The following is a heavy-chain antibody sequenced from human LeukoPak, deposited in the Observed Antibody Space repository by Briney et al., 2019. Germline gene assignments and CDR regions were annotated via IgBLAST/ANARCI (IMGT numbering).Heavy chain of an antibody. D-gene: IGHD1-26*01. CDR3: ARDGEKNSGSHDYNWFDP. V-gene: IGHV1-18*01. Sequence: GASVKVSCKASGYTFTSYGISWVRQAPGQGLEWMGWISAYNGNTNYAQKLQGRVTMTTDTSTSTAYMELRSLRSDDTAVYYCARDGEKNSGSHDYNWFDPWGQGTLVTVSS. CDR2: ISAYNGNT. CDR1: GYTFTSYG. J-gene: IGHJ5*02.